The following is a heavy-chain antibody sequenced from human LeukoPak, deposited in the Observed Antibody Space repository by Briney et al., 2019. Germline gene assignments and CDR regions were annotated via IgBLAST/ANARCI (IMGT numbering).Heavy chain of an antibody. J-gene: IGHJ4*02. CDR1: GFTFSSYA. CDR3: ARDSPPYCGSTSCYAY. Sequence: PGGSLRLSCAASGFTFSSYAMHWVRQAPGKGLEWVAVISYDGSDKYYADSVKGRFTISRDNSKNTLYLQMNSLRAEDTAVYYCARDSPPYCGSTSCYAYWGQGTLVTVSS. CDR2: ISYDGSDK. D-gene: IGHD2-2*01. V-gene: IGHV3-30*04.